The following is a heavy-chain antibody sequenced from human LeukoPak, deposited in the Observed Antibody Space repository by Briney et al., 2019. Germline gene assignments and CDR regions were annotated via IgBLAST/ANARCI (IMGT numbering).Heavy chain of an antibody. Sequence: GGSLRLSRAASGFTFSSYGMHWVRQAPGKGLEGVALIWYDGSNKYYADSVKGRLTISRDNSKNTLYLQMNSLRAEDTAVYYCAREGPRGNSQFDYWGQGTLVTVSS. CDR3: AREGPRGNSQFDY. D-gene: IGHD2/OR15-2a*01. CDR2: IWYDGSNK. V-gene: IGHV3-33*01. CDR1: GFTFSSYG. J-gene: IGHJ4*02.